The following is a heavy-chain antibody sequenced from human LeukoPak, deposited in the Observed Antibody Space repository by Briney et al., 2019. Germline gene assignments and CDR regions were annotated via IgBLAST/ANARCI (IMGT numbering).Heavy chain of an antibody. V-gene: IGHV3-74*01. CDR3: ARDLWFGELSLGY. J-gene: IGHJ4*02. D-gene: IGHD3-10*01. CDR2: INSDESSA. CDR1: GFTFSSYW. Sequence: GGSLRPSCAASGFTFSSYWMHWVRQAPGKGLVWVSRINSDESSASYADSVKGRFTTSRDNAKNTLYLQMNGLRAEDTAVYYCARDLWFGELSLGYWGQGTLVTVSS.